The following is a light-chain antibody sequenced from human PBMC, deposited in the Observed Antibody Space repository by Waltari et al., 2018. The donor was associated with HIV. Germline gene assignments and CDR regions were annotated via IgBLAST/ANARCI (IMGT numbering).Light chain of an antibody. V-gene: IGLV1-47*01. CDR3: AAWDDRLSGRL. Sequence: QSVLAQPRSVSGTPGQRVNISCSGSSSNVRNNYVYWYQQVPGVAPKLLLYRNNQRPSGVPDRFSGSKSGTSASLAISGLRTEDEAEYYCAAWDDRLSGRLFGGGTKVTVL. CDR2: RNN. J-gene: IGLJ2*01. CDR1: SSNVRNNY.